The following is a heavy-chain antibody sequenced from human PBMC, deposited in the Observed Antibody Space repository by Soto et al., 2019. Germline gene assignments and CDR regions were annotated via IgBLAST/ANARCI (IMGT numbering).Heavy chain of an antibody. CDR3: AYRAAWQPVDWSLGWFDH. D-gene: IGHD3-9*01. CDR1: GFSLSTSGVG. J-gene: IGHJ5*02. V-gene: IGHV2-5*02. CDR2: IYWDDDK. Sequence: SGPTLVNPTQTLTLPCTFSGFSLSTSGVGVGWIRQPPGKALEWLALIYWDDDKRYSPSMKSRLTIAKDTSKNLVVLAMTNMDPVDTGTYYCAYRAAWQPVDWSLGWFDHWGQGTLVTVSS.